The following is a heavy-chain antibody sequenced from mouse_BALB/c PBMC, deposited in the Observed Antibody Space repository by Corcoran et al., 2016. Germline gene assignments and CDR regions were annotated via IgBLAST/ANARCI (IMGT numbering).Heavy chain of an antibody. CDR3: ARHSYGSSFVC. Sequence: EVQLQKSGAELVKPGASVKLSCTASGFKIKDTYMHGVKQRPEQGMEWIGRMDPANGNTKYAPKFQGKATITGDTHYNTAYLQLSILTSEDTAVYYCARHSYGSSFVCCCQGTTPTASS. J-gene: IGHJ2*01. V-gene: IGHV14-3*02. D-gene: IGHD1-1*01. CDR2: MDPANGNT. CDR1: GFKIKDTY.